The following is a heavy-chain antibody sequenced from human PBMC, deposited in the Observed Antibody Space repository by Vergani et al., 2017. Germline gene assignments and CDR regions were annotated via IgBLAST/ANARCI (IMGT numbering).Heavy chain of an antibody. D-gene: IGHD2-2*01. Sequence: QVQLQQWGAGLLKPSETLSLTRSVYGGSFSGYYWSWIRQPPGTGLEWIGEIKHSGSTNYNPSLKSRVTISVDTSENQFSLKLISMTAADTAVYYCARGANRYCSSTSCCLREYYFDYWGQGTLVTVAA. CDR2: IKHSGST. CDR3: ARGANRYCSSTSCCLREYYFDY. CDR1: GGSFSGYY. J-gene: IGHJ4*02. V-gene: IGHV4-34*01.